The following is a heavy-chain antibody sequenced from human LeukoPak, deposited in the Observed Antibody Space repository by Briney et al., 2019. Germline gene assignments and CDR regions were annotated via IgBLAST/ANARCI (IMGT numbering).Heavy chain of an antibody. CDR2: INAGNGNT. CDR3: ARSMVRGVISYYFDY. V-gene: IGHV1-3*03. J-gene: IGHJ4*02. D-gene: IGHD3-10*01. Sequence: ASVKVSCTASGYTFTNYAMHWVRQAPGQRLEWMGWINAGNGNTKYSQEFQGRVIITRDTSASTAYMELSRLRSEDMAEYYCARSMVRGVISYYFDYWGQGTLVTVSS. CDR1: GYTFTNYA.